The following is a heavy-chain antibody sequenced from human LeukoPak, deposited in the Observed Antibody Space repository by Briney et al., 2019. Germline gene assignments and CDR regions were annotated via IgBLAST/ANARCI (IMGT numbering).Heavy chain of an antibody. D-gene: IGHD3-10*02. CDR1: GFTFSSYA. CDR3: ARDFSDVRGNIFDS. V-gene: IGHV3-30*04. J-gene: IGHJ4*02. Sequence: GRSLRLSCAASGFTFSSYAMHWVRQAPGKGLEWVAVISYDGSNKYYADSVKGRFTISRDNSKNTLYLQMNSLRAEDTAVYYCARDFSDVRGNIFDSWGQGTLVTVSS. CDR2: ISYDGSNK.